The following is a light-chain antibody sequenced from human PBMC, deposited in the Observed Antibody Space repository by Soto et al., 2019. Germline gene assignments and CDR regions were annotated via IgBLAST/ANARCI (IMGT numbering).Light chain of an antibody. CDR2: STT. V-gene: IGLV7-43*01. CDR3: VLYYGGAHVV. J-gene: IGLJ2*01. CDR1: TGPVTTSHY. Sequence: QAVVTQEPSLTVSPGGTVTLTCASSTGPVTTSHYPNWFQQKPGQPPGSLIYSTTNTHSWTPARFSGSLLGGKAALTLSGVLPEDEADYYCVLYYGGAHVVFGGGTKLTVL.